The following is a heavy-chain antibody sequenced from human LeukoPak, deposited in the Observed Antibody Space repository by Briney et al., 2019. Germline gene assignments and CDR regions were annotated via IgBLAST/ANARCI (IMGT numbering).Heavy chain of an antibody. CDR3: TGGGRDVDDFDY. CDR1: GDSVSSNSAA. Sequence: PSQTLSLTCAISGDSVSSNSAAWNWIRQSPSRGLEWLGRTYYRSKWYNDYAVSVKSRITINPDTSKNQFSLQLSSVTPEDTAVYYCTGGGRDVDDFDYWGQGTLVTVSS. V-gene: IGHV6-1*01. CDR2: TYYRSKWYN. D-gene: IGHD3/OR15-3a*01. J-gene: IGHJ4*02.